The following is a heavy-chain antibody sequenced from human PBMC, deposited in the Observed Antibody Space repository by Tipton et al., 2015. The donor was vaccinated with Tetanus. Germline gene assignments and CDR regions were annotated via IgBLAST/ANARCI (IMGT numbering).Heavy chain of an antibody. CDR2: ISYDGSNK. Sequence: SLRLSCAASGFTFSSYGMHWVRQAPGKGLEWVAVISYDGSNKYYADSVKGRFTISRDNSKNTLYLQMNSLRAEDTAVYYCAKNWGLEMATAKEWGDAFDIWGQGTMVTVSS. J-gene: IGHJ3*02. CDR3: AKNWGLEMATAKEWGDAFDI. V-gene: IGHV3-30*18. D-gene: IGHD5-24*01. CDR1: GFTFSSYG.